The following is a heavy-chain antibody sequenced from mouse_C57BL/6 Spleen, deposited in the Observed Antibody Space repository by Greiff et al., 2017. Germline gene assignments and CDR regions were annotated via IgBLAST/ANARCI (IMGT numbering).Heavy chain of an antibody. Sequence: VQLQQPGAELVKPGASVKMSCKASGYTFTSYWITWVKQRPGQGLEWIGDIYPGSGSTNYNEKFKSKATLTVDTSSSTAYMQLSSLTSEDSAVYYCARSGGHVVKGAMDYWGQGTSVTVSS. V-gene: IGHV1-55*01. J-gene: IGHJ4*01. CDR1: GYTFTSYW. CDR3: ARSGGHVVKGAMDY. D-gene: IGHD3-1*01. CDR2: IYPGSGST.